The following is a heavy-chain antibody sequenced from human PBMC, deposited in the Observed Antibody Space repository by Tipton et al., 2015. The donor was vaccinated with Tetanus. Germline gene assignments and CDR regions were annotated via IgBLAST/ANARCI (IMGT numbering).Heavy chain of an antibody. V-gene: IGHV4-34*01. D-gene: IGHD2-21*02. CDR1: GASFSDYY. CDR2: INHSGNT. J-gene: IGHJ6*02. CDR3: ARAYNVVTATNYYYGLDL. Sequence: LRLSCAVYGASFSDYYWSWIRQAPGKGLEWIGEINHSGNTNHNPSLKSRVTLSVDTSKNQFSLKLNSVTAADTAVYYCARAYNVVTATNYYYGLDLWGPGTPVTVSS.